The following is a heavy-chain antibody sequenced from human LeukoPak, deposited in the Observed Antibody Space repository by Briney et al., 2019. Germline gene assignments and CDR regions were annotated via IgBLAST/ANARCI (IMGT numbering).Heavy chain of an antibody. CDR1: GYTFTSYY. CDR2: INTNTGNP. Sequence: ASVKVSCKASGYTFTSYYMHWVRQAPGQGLEWMGWINTNTGNPTYAQGFTGRFVFSLDTSVSTAYLQISGLKAEDTAVYYCARFSGSGYFDYWGQGTLVTVSS. J-gene: IGHJ4*02. D-gene: IGHD6-19*01. V-gene: IGHV7-4-1*02. CDR3: ARFSGSGYFDY.